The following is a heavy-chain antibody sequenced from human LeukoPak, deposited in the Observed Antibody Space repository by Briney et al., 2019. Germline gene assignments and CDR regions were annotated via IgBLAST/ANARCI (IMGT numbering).Heavy chain of an antibody. D-gene: IGHD3-3*01. Sequence: SETLSLTCTVSGVSISSYYWSWLRQPAGKGLEGIGRIYTSGSTNYNPSLKSRVTISVDTSKNQFSLKLSSVTAADTAVYYCARGHLTSYYDFWSGYYFSFWFDPWGQGTLVTVSS. CDR3: ARGHLTSYYDFWSGYYFSFWFDP. CDR2: IYTSGST. CDR1: GVSISSYY. J-gene: IGHJ5*02. V-gene: IGHV4-4*07.